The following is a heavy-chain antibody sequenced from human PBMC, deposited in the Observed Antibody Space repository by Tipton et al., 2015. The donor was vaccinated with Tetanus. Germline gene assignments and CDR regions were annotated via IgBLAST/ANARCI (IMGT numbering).Heavy chain of an antibody. Sequence: LRLSCTVSSASISSSDFSWGWIRQPPGRGLEWIGSVYYSGSTYYNPSLKSRVAISVDTSKNHFSLKLSSVTAADTAVYYCARLSIASTGTYGLTYYYGFDVWGPGTTVTVSS. V-gene: IGHV4-39*02. J-gene: IGHJ6*02. CDR3: ARLSIASTGTYGLTYYYGFDV. D-gene: IGHD6-13*01. CDR1: SASISSSDFS. CDR2: VYYSGST.